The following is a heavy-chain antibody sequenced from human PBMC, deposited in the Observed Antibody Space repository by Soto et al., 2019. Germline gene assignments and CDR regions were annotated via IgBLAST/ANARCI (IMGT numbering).Heavy chain of an antibody. J-gene: IGHJ6*02. D-gene: IGHD4-17*01. CDR1: GDTFTSYD. CDR2: MNPNSGNT. Sequence: QVQLVQSGAEVKKPGASVKVSCKASGDTFTSYDINGVRHATGQGLEGMGWMNPNSGNTGYAQKFQGRVTMTRNTSISTAYMELSSLRSEDTAVYYCARGGSRWLLYYYYGMDVWGQGTTVTVSS. V-gene: IGHV1-8*01. CDR3: ARGGSRWLLYYYYGMDV.